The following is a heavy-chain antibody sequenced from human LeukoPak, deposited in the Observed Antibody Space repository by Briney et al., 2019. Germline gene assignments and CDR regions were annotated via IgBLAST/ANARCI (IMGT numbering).Heavy chain of an antibody. CDR3: ARRAGAYSHPYDY. J-gene: IGHJ4*02. V-gene: IGHV3-23*01. D-gene: IGHD4/OR15-4a*01. CDR1: GFTFSSYA. Sequence: PGGSLRLSCAASGFTFSSYAMSWVRQAPGKGLEWVSTFSGSGLSTYYADSVKGRFTISRDNSKNTLYLQMNSLRAEDTAVYYCARRAGAYSHPYDYWGQGTLVTVSS. CDR2: FSGSGLST.